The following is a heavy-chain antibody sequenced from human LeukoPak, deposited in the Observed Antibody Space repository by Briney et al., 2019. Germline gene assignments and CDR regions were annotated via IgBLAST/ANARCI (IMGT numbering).Heavy chain of an antibody. CDR1: GGSISSYY. CDR3: ARRPVLRYFDWHFDY. D-gene: IGHD3-9*01. V-gene: IGHV4-59*12. CDR2: IYYSGST. J-gene: IGHJ4*02. Sequence: SETLSLTCTVSGGSISSYYWSWIRQPPGKGLEWIGYIYYSGSTNYNPSLKSRVTISVDKSKNQFSLKLRSVTAADTAVYYCARRPVLRYFDWHFDYWGQGTLVTVSS.